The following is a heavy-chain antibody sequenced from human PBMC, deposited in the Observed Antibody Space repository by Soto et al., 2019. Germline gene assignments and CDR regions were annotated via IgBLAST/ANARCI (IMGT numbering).Heavy chain of an antibody. Sequence: QVQLVESGGGVVQPGRSLRLSCAASGFTFSSYAMHWVRQAPGKGLEWVAVISYDGSNKYYADSVKGRFTISRDNSKNTRYLQMTSRRAEGTAVYYCARVPSSSGRAHFDYWGQGTRVTVSS. J-gene: IGHJ4*02. CDR2: ISYDGSNK. CDR3: ARVPSSSGRAHFDY. CDR1: GFTFSSYA. V-gene: IGHV3-30-3*01. D-gene: IGHD2-15*01.